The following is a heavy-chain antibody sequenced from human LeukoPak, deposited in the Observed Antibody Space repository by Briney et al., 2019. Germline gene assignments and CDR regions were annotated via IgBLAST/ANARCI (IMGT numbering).Heavy chain of an antibody. V-gene: IGHV3-30-3*01. D-gene: IGHD1-26*01. CDR3: ARDRSGSYRHFDY. Sequence: PGGSLRLSCAASGFTFSSYAMHWVRQAPGKGLEWVAVISYDGSNKYYADSVKGRFTISRDNAKNSLYLQVNSLRAEDTAVYYCARDRSGSYRHFDYWGQGTLVTVSS. CDR2: ISYDGSNK. CDR1: GFTFSSYA. J-gene: IGHJ4*02.